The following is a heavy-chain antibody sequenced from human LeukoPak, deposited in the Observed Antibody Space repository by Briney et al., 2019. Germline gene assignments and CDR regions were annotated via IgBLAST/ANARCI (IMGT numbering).Heavy chain of an antibody. D-gene: IGHD4-17*01. CDR1: GFTVSSNY. V-gene: IGHV3-53*01. J-gene: IGHJ3*02. CDR2: IYSGGST. CDR3: ARGSLRKDAFDI. Sequence: GGSLRLSCAASGFTVSSNYMSWVRQAPGKGLEWVSVIYSGGSTNYADSVKGRFTISRDNSKNTLYLQMNSLRAEDTAVYYCARGSLRKDAFDIWGQGTMVTVSS.